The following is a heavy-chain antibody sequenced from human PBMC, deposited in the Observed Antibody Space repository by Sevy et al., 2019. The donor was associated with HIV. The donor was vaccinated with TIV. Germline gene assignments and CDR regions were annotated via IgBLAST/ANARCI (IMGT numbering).Heavy chain of an antibody. CDR3: AKDVYDSSGYYPMGAFDI. CDR2: ITLSGSTM. J-gene: IGHJ3*02. CDR1: GFTFSSYE. D-gene: IGHD3-22*01. Sequence: GGSLRLSCAATGFTFSSYEMNWVRQAPGKGLEWISYITLSGSTMYYADSVKGRFTISRDNSKNTLYLQMNSLRAEDTAVYYCAKDVYDSSGYYPMGAFDIWGQGTMVTVSS. V-gene: IGHV3-48*03.